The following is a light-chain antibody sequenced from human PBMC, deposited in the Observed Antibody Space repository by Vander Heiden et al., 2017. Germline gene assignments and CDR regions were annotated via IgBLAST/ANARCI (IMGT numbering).Light chain of an antibody. V-gene: IGKV1-5*03. CDR1: QSISSW. CDR2: KAS. CDR3: QQYNSYSQYT. Sequence: DIQMTRSPSTLSASVGDRVTITCRASQSISSWLAWYQQKPGKAPKLLIYKASSLESGVPSRFSGSGSGTEFTLTISSLQPDDFATYYCQQYNSYSQYTFGQGTKLEIK. J-gene: IGKJ2*01.